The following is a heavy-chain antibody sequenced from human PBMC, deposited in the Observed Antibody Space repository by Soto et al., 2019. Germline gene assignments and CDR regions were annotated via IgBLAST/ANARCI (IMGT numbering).Heavy chain of an antibody. CDR3: ARQLSAGPFDY. V-gene: IGHV3-66*04. D-gene: IGHD6-13*01. J-gene: IGHJ4*02. Sequence: GGSLRLSCAASGFTVISNYMGWVRQAPGKGLEWVSVIYSGGSTYYADSVKGRFTISRDNSKSTLYLQMNSLRAEETAVYYCARQLSAGPFDYWGQGTLVTVS. CDR2: IYSGGST. CDR1: GFTVISNY.